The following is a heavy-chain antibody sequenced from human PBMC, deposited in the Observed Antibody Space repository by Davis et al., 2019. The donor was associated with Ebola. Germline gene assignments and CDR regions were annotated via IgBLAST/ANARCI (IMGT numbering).Heavy chain of an antibody. Sequence: GESLKISCAASGFTFSSYAMSWVRQAPGKGLEWVSVIYSGGSTYYADSVKGRFTISRDNSKNTLYLQMNSLRAEDTALYYCAKDAVLESHGMDVWGQGTTATVSS. V-gene: IGHV3-53*05. J-gene: IGHJ6*02. CDR3: AKDAVLESHGMDV. CDR1: GFTFSSYA. D-gene: IGHD3-3*01. CDR2: IYSGGST.